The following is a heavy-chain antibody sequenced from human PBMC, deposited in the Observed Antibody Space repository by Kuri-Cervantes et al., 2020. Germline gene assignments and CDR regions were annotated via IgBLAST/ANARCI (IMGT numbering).Heavy chain of an antibody. V-gene: IGHV3-20*04. CDR3: ARGSGHSSGWYLGY. D-gene: IGHD6-19*01. CDR1: GFTFDDYA. CDR2: ISWNGYRI. Sequence: GESLKISCAASGFTFDDYAMAWVRQVPGKGLEWVCSISWNGYRIGYGDSVKGRFTISRDNARNSLWLQMDSLRLDDTAFYYCARGSGHSSGWYLGYWGQGTLVTVSS. J-gene: IGHJ4*02.